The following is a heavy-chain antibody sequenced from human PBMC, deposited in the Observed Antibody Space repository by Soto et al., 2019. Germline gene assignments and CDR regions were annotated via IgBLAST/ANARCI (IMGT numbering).Heavy chain of an antibody. CDR3: ARRRWDAYI. J-gene: IGHJ3*02. Sequence: QVQLVESGGGLVKPGGSLRLSCAASGFTFSDYYMSWIRQAPGKGLEWVSYISSSTSYTDYADSVKGRFTISRDNAKNSLYLQMNIMRAEDMAVYYCARRRWDAYIWGQGTMVTVSS. CDR2: ISSSTSYT. D-gene: IGHD3-16*01. CDR1: GFTFSDYY. V-gene: IGHV3-11*05.